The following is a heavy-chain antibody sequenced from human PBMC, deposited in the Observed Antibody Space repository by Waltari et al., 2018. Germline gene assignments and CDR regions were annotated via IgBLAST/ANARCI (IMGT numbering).Heavy chain of an antibody. J-gene: IGHJ4*02. CDR3: ARRYGDYVDAYF. D-gene: IGHD4-17*01. CDR2: FFYSGST. V-gene: IGHV4-39*01. Sequence: QLQLQESGTGLVKPSETLSLTCTVSGGAISSSSYYWCWMGQAPGKGLEWIGSFFYSGSTDKKPSLGSRVTISVDASKNQFSLRLSSVTAADTAVYYCARRYGDYVDAYFWGQGTLVTVSS. CDR1: GGAISSSSYY.